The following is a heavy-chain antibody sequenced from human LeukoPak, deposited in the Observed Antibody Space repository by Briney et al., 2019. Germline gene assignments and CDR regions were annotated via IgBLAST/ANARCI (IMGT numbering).Heavy chain of an antibody. J-gene: IGHJ5*02. CDR1: GASITDYY. D-gene: IGHD1-26*01. V-gene: IGHV4-59*01. CDR2: IYIRGST. CDR3: AKDWELGS. Sequence: SETLSLTCTVSGASITDYYWSWVRQPPGKGLEWIGNIYIRGSTNYNPSLKSRVTISLDTSKDQFSLKLTSVTAADTAFYYCAKDWELGSWGQGTLVTVSS.